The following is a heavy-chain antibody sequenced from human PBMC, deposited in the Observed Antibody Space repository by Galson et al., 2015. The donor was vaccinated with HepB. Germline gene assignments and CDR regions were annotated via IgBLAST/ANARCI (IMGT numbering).Heavy chain of an antibody. D-gene: IGHD6-13*01. J-gene: IGHJ4*02. CDR1: GYTFTSYA. Sequence: SVRVSCEASGYTFTSYAMHWVRQAPGQGLEWVGCIYAGNGNTKYSQKFQGRITITRDTSASTAYMEMSSLRSEDTAVYYCARDRDSSSWSSFDYWGQGTLVTVSS. V-gene: IGHV1-3*01. CDR2: IYAGNGNT. CDR3: ARDRDSSSWSSFDY.